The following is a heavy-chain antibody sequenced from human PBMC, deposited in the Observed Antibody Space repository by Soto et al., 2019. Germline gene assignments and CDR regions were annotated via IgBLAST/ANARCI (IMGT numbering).Heavy chain of an antibody. D-gene: IGHD5-12*01. CDR3: ARTRNYIVATPPDY. Sequence: PGGSLRLSCAASGFTFSNAWMSWVRQAPGKGLEWVGRIKSKTDGGTTDYAAPVKGRFTISRDNSKNTLYLQMNSLRVEDTAVYYCARTRNYIVATPPDYWGQGTLVTVS. J-gene: IGHJ4*02. CDR2: IKSKTDGGTT. V-gene: IGHV3-15*01. CDR1: GFTFSNAW.